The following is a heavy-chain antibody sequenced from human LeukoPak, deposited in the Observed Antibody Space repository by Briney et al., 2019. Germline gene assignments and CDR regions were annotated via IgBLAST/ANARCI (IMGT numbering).Heavy chain of an antibody. J-gene: IGHJ3*02. CDR1: GGSISTYY. Sequence: SETLSLTCSVSGGSISTYYWSWIRQPPGKGLEWIGYSYYSGSTKYNPSLKSRVTISVDTSKNQFSLKLSSVTAADTAVYYCARVRRVLITTNDAFDIWGKGQWSPSLQ. V-gene: IGHV4-59*01. D-gene: IGHD3-22*01. CDR2: SYYSGST. CDR3: ARVRRVLITTNDAFDI.